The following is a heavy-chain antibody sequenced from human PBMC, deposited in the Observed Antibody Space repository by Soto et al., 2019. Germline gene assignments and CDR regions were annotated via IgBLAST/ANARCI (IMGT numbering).Heavy chain of an antibody. CDR2: TYYRSKWYN. V-gene: IGHV6-1*01. CDR3: ARALLLWFGELTGWFDP. D-gene: IGHD3-10*01. Sequence: SQSLSLTFVISGDSVSSNSAAWHWIRQSPSRGLEWLGRTYYRSKWYNDYAVSVKSRITSNPDTSKNQFSLQLNSVTPEDTAVYYCARALLLWFGELTGWFDPWGQGTLVTVSS. J-gene: IGHJ5*02. CDR1: GDSVSSNSAA.